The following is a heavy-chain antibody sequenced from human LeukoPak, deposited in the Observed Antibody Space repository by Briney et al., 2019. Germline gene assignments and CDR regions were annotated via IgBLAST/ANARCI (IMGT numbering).Heavy chain of an antibody. CDR2: IYYSGST. D-gene: IGHD6-13*01. Sequence: YIYYSGSTNYNPSLKSRVTISVDTSKNQFSLKLSSVTAADTAVYYCARVAAAADTVSGMDVWGQGTTVTVSS. CDR3: ARVAAAADTVSGMDV. J-gene: IGHJ6*02. V-gene: IGHV4-59*01.